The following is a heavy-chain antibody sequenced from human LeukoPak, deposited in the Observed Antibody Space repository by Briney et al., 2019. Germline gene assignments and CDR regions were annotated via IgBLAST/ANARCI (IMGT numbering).Heavy chain of an antibody. V-gene: IGHV3-11*04. J-gene: IGHJ4*02. CDR3: ARDARYVSSTPEDY. Sequence: GGSLRLSCAASGFTFSDYYMSWIRQAPGKGLEWVSYISSSGSTIYYADSVKGRFIISRDNAKNSLYLQMNSLRAEDTAVYYCARDARYVSSTPEDYWGQGTLVTVSS. D-gene: IGHD6-13*01. CDR1: GFTFSDYY. CDR2: ISSSGSTI.